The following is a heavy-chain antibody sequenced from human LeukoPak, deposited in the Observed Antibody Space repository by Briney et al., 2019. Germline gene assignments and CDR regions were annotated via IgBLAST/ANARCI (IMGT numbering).Heavy chain of an antibody. D-gene: IGHD2-2*01. CDR3: AKVGCSSTSCPNTFDY. V-gene: IGHV3-30*02. CDR2: IRYDGSNK. J-gene: IGHJ4*02. CDR1: GFTFGSYG. Sequence: GGSLRLSCAASGFTFGSYGMHWVRQAPGKGLEWVAFIRYDGSNKYYADSVKGRFTISRDNSKNTLYLQMNSLRAEDTAVYYCAKVGCSSTSCPNTFDYWGQGTLVTVSS.